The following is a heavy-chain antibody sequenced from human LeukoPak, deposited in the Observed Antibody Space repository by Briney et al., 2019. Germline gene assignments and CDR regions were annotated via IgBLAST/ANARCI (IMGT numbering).Heavy chain of an antibody. CDR3: ARIEGSAITF. CDR1: GYTFTDYY. J-gene: IGHJ1*01. D-gene: IGHD3-16*01. Sequence: GASLKVSCKASGYTFTDYYIHWGRQAPGQRLEWMGYISPKSGGTKYAKNFQGRFTMTRDTSINTAYMELSRLRSDDTALYYCARIEGSAITFWGQGTLVTVSS. CDR2: ISPKSGGT. V-gene: IGHV1-2*02.